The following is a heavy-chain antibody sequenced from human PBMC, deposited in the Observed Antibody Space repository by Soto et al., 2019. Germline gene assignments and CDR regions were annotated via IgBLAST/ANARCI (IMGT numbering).Heavy chain of an antibody. CDR3: ARIRQQLAPIDY. J-gene: IGHJ4*02. Sequence: ASVKVSCKASGFTFTSSAMQWLRQAPGQRLEWMGWISAYNGNTNYAQKLQGRVTMTTDTSTSTAYMELRSLRSDDTAVYYCARIRQQLAPIDYWGQGTLVTVSS. V-gene: IGHV1-18*01. D-gene: IGHD6-13*01. CDR1: GFTFTSSA. CDR2: ISAYNGNT.